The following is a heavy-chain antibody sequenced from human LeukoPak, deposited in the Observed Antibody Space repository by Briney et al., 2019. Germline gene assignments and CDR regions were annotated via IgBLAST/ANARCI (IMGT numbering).Heavy chain of an antibody. J-gene: IGHJ4*02. Sequence: GGSLRLSCAASGFTFSSYSMNWVRQAPGKGLEWISYITSSSSTIYYADSVKGRFTISRDNSKNTLYLQMNNLRADDTAVYYCARQTDSGYDCWGQGTLVTVSS. CDR3: ARQTDSGYDC. CDR1: GFTFSSYS. D-gene: IGHD5-12*01. V-gene: IGHV3-48*01. CDR2: ITSSSSTI.